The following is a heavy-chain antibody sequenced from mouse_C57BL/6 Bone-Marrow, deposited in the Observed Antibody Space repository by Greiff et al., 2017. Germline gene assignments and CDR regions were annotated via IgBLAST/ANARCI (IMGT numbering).Heavy chain of an antibody. D-gene: IGHD2-9*01. CDR3: ARSYYGYDVAWFAY. J-gene: IGHJ3*01. V-gene: IGHV1-64*01. CDR2: IHPNSGST. CDR1: GYTFTSYW. Sequence: VQLQQPGAELVKPGASVTLSCKASGYTFTSYWMHWVKQRPGQGLEWIGMIHPNSGSTNYNEKFKSKATLTVDKSSSTAYMQLSSLTSEDSAVYYCARSYYGYDVAWFAYWGQGTLVTVSA.